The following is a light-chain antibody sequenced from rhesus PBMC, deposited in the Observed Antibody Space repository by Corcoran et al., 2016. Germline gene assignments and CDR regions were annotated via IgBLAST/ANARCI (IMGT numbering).Light chain of an antibody. CDR1: QSVSSY. J-gene: IGKJ4*01. Sequence: EIVMTQSPATLSLSPGERATLSCRASQSVSSYVAWYQQKPEKAPRLLSYGASSRATGIPDRFSGRGSGTDFTLTISSLEPEDFAVYYCQQYSNWPLTFGGGTKVEIK. CDR3: QQYSNWPLT. CDR2: GAS. V-gene: IGKV3S9*01.